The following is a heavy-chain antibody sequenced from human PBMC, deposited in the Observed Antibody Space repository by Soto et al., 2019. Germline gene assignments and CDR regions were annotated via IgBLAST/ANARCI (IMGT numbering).Heavy chain of an antibody. Sequence: QVQLVQSGAEVKKVGSSVKVSCKASGGTFSRYPIAWVRQAPGHGLEWMGQIIPIFGTISHEQNFQGRITITADESTSTAYMELSSLRSDDTAVYYCARPRTVAATKGYDYWGQGTLVTVSS. J-gene: IGHJ4*02. D-gene: IGHD4-4*01. V-gene: IGHV1-69*01. CDR3: ARPRTVAATKGYDY. CDR1: GGTFSRYP. CDR2: IIPIFGTI.